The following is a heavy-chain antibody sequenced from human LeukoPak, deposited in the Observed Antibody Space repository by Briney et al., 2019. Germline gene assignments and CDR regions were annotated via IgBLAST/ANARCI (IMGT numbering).Heavy chain of an antibody. V-gene: IGHV3-74*01. CDR2: INTDGTLT. Sequence: RGSPRLSCAASGFTFSKYWMLWVRHAPGKGLESVSRINTDGTLTTYADSVKGRFTVSRDNADNTLFLQMNSVRDEDTAVYYCATKQWLAPPPDSWGQGTPVTVSS. CDR3: ATKQWLAPPPDS. D-gene: IGHD6-19*01. J-gene: IGHJ4*02. CDR1: GFTFSKYW.